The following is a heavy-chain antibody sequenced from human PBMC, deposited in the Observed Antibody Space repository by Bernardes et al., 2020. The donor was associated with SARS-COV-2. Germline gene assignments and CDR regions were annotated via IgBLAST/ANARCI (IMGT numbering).Heavy chain of an antibody. J-gene: IGHJ5*02. CDR1: GASIRSGGDY. CDR3: ARGTWIELWLGGNWFDP. CDR2: IYYSGNT. V-gene: IGHV4-31*03. Sequence: TLSLTGTVSGASIRSGGDYWTWIRQLPGKGLEWIGYIYYSGNTHYNPSLKSRATISVDTSENQFSLKLNSVTAADTAVYYCARGTWIELWLGGNWFDPWGQGRLVTVSS. D-gene: IGHD5-18*01.